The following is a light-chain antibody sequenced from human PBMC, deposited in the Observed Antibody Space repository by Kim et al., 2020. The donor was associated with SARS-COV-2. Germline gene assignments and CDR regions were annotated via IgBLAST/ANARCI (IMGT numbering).Light chain of an antibody. CDR2: DTG. J-gene: IGLJ2*01. CDR1: TGPVTSGHF. Sequence: PGGTVTPPCDSSTGPVTSGHFPFCFQQKPGQAPTTLIFDTGNRHSWTPARFSGSLLGGKAALTLSAARPEDEADYYCLLSYSDSRVFGGGTQLTVL. CDR3: LLSYSDSRV. V-gene: IGLV7-46*01.